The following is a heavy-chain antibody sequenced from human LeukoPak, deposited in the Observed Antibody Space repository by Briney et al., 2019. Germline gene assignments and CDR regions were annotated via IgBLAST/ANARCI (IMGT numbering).Heavy chain of an antibody. Sequence: GGSLGLSCAVSGLTLSNYGMSWVRQAPGKGRGWVACIMGSGGSTNYAGSVKCRFTIPRENRKHTLYLQINILRAGEPAVYFCAKRGVVIRVILVGFHKEAYYFGSWGQAALPTLSS. J-gene: IGHJ4*02. CDR2: IMGSGGST. CDR1: GLTLSNYG. V-gene: IGHV3-23*01. CDR3: AKRGVVIRVILVGFHKEAYYFGS. D-gene: IGHD3-10*01.